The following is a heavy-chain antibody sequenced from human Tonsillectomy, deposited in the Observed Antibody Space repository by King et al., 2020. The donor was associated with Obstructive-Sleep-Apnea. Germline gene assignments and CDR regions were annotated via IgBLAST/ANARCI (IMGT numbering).Heavy chain of an antibody. Sequence: IQLVQSGGVLVQPGGSLRLSCEASGFTFDDFAMHWVRQAPGKGLEWVSKINWDGDNIAYADSVKGRFTISRDNAKNSLYQQMNSLRAEDTAFYYCAKEAVRGSSWFRDVFFDYWGQGTLVTVSS. V-gene: IGHV3-9*01. CDR1: GFTFDDFA. CDR2: INWDGDNI. CDR3: AKEAVRGSSWFRDVFFDY. J-gene: IGHJ4*02. D-gene: IGHD6-13*01.